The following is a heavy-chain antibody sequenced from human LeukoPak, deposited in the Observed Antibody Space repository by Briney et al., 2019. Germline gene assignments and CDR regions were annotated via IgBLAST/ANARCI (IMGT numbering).Heavy chain of an antibody. CDR1: GYSITSGYY. CDR2: IYHSGST. D-gene: IGHD6-13*01. V-gene: IGHV4-38-2*01. CDR3: ARLGSSWSTPTLFDY. Sequence: PSETLSLTCAVSGYSITSGYYWGWIRQPPGKGLEWVGSIYHSGSTYYNPSLKSRVTIYVDIFKNHFSLKLSSVTAADTAVNYCARLGSSWSTPTLFDYWGHGTLVTVSS. J-gene: IGHJ4*01.